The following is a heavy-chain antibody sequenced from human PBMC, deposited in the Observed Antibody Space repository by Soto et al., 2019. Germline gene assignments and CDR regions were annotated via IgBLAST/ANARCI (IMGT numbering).Heavy chain of an antibody. J-gene: IGHJ5*02. D-gene: IGHD3-22*01. CDR3: ARHFRSYSGGYHWFGP. CDR2: VYYSGGT. Sequence: SETLSLTCTFSGFSVNRGDYYWAWIRQPPGKGLEWIGSVYYSGGTHQNPSQSRFIISIDTAKNQISLRLKSVTAADTAVYYCARHFRSYSGGYHWFGPWGQGTMGSVSS. V-gene: IGHV4-39*01. CDR1: GFSVNRGDYY.